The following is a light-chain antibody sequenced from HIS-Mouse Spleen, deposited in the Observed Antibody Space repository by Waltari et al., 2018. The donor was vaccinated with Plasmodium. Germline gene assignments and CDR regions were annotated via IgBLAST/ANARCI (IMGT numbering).Light chain of an antibody. CDR1: QSVSSN. Sequence: EIVMPQSPATLSVPPGERATLPCRASQSVSSNLAWYQQKPGQAPRLLIYGASTRATGIPARFSGSGSGTEFTLTISSLQSEDFAVYYCQQYNNWPAWTFGQGTKVEIK. V-gene: IGKV3-15*01. J-gene: IGKJ1*01. CDR3: QQYNNWPAWT. CDR2: GAS.